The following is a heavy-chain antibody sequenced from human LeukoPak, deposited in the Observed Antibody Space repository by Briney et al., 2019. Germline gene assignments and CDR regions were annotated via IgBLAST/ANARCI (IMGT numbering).Heavy chain of an antibody. J-gene: IGHJ4*02. CDR1: GFTFSSYA. V-gene: IGHV3-30*04. Sequence: GGSLRLSCAASGFTFSSYAMHWVGQAPGTGLEGVGVISYDGSNKYYADSVKGRFTISRDNSKNTLYLQMNSLRAEDTAVYYCARGTTQIAAAGTSEYYFDYWGQGTLVTVSS. CDR2: ISYDGSNK. CDR3: ARGTTQIAAAGTSEYYFDY. D-gene: IGHD6-13*01.